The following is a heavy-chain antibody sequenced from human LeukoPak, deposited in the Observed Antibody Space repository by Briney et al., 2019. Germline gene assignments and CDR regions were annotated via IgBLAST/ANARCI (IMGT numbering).Heavy chain of an antibody. J-gene: IGHJ4*02. V-gene: IGHV3-30*04. Sequence: GGSLRLSCAASGFTFSSYTMHWVRQAPGKGLEWVAVISYDGSNKYYADSVKGRFTISRDNSKNTLYLQMNSLRAEDTAVYYCASEIIFGSFDYWGQGTLVTVSS. CDR3: ASEIIFGSFDY. CDR2: ISYDGSNK. D-gene: IGHD3-3*01. CDR1: GFTFSSYT.